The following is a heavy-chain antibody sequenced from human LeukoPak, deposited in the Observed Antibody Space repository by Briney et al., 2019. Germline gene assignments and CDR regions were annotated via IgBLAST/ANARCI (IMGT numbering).Heavy chain of an antibody. CDR3: ARGVDTPMITSLVY. D-gene: IGHD5-18*01. CDR2: IIPIFGTA. Sequence: GASVKVSCKASGGTFSSYGISWVRQAPGQGLEWMGGIIPIFGTAKYAQKFQGRVTITTDESTSTAYMELSSLRYEDTAVYYCARGVDTPMITSLVYWGQGTLVTVSS. CDR1: GGTFSSYG. J-gene: IGHJ4*02. V-gene: IGHV1-69*05.